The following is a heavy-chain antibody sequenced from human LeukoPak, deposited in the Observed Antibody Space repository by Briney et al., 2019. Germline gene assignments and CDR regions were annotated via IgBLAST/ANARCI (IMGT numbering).Heavy chain of an antibody. D-gene: IGHD2-2*01. CDR1: GNTFTGYY. J-gene: IGHJ3*02. CDR2: INPNSGGT. V-gene: IGHV1-2*02. Sequence: ASVKVSCKASGNTFTGYYICWVRQAPGQGLEWMGWINPNSGGTNYAQKFQGRVTMTRDTSISTAYMDLSRLRSDDTAMYYCAREYCSSSDCYQAFDIWAQGTMVTVSP. CDR3: AREYCSSSDCYQAFDI.